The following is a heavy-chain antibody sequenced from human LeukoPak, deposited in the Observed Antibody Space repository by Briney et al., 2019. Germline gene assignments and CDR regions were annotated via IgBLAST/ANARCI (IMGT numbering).Heavy chain of an antibody. CDR1: GGSISSGGYY. V-gene: IGHV4-31*03. D-gene: IGHD6-19*01. J-gene: IGHJ3*02. CDR2: IYYSRST. CDR3: AREESQIAVAGNSGAFYI. Sequence: PSQTLSLTCTVSGGSISSGGYYWSWIRQHPGKGLEWIGYIYYSRSTYYNPSLKSRVTISVDTSKNQFSLKPSSVTAADTAVYYCAREESQIAVAGNSGAFYIWGQGTMVTVSS.